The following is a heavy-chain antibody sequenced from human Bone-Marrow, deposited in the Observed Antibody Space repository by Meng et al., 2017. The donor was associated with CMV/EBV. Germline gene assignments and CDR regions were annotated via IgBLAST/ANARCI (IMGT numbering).Heavy chain of an antibody. J-gene: IGHJ6*02. CDR2: IDSSGSTI. D-gene: IGHD2-21*02. CDR1: GLTFSSYE. V-gene: IGHV3-48*03. CDR3: ASQPPAIGYYYGMDV. Sequence: GGSLRLSCAASGLTFSSYEMNWVRQAPGKGLEWVSYIDSSGSTIYYADSVKGRFTISRDNAKNSLYLQMKGLRAEDTAVYFCASQPPAIGYYYGMDVWGQGTTVTVSS.